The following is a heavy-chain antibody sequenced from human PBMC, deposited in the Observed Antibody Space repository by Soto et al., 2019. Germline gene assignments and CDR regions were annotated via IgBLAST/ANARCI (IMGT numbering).Heavy chain of an antibody. CDR2: IYYSGST. CDR3: ARAPHVVVTDYYYYGMDV. Sequence: SETLSLTCTVSGGSISSGGYYWSWIRQHPGKGLEWIGYIYYSGSTYYNPSLKSRVTISVDTSKNQFSLKLSSVTAADTAVYYCARAPHVVVTDYYYYGMDVWGQGTTVTVSS. D-gene: IGHD2-21*02. CDR1: GGSISSGGYY. V-gene: IGHV4-31*03. J-gene: IGHJ6*02.